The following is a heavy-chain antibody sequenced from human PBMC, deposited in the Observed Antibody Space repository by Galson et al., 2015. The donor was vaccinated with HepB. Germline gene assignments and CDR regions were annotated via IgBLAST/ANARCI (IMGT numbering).Heavy chain of an antibody. V-gene: IGHV3-15*01. D-gene: IGHD2-21*01. CDR1: GFTFSNAW. Sequence: SLRLSCATSGFTFSNAWMNWVRQAPGKGLEWVGRIISKTDGGTTNYAAPVKGRFTISRDDSKGTLYLQMNSLNTEDTAVYYCTTGYRCGGDCWGQGTLVTVSS. CDR2: IISKTDGGTT. J-gene: IGHJ4*02. CDR3: TTGYRCGGDC.